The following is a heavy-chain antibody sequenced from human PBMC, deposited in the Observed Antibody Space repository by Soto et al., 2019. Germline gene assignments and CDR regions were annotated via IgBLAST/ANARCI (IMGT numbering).Heavy chain of an antibody. J-gene: IGHJ6*02. CDR2: IIPLFRTP. Sequence: QVQLVQSGAEMKEPGSSVKVSCKTSGGTFSSSAISWLRQAPGQGLEWMGGIIPLFRTPDYAQKFQGGVTIAADESTSTAYMELSSLRSEDTAVYYCARDNDRLQLGGNYYYSLDVWGQGTTITVSS. V-gene: IGHV1-69*12. D-gene: IGHD4-4*01. CDR1: GGTFSSSA. CDR3: ARDNDRLQLGGNYYYSLDV.